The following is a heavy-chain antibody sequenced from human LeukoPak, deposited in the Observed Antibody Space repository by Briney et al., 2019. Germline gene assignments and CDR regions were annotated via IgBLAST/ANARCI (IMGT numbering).Heavy chain of an antibody. CDR1: GFTFSSYW. D-gene: IGHD4-23*01. CDR2: IMEDGSVQ. CDR3: AKDRIGGALEF. V-gene: IGHV3-7*01. J-gene: IGHJ4*02. Sequence: GGSLRLSCAASGFTFSSYWMSWVRQAPGKGLEWVACIMEDGSVQKYVDSVRGRFTIFRDNARSSLYLQMNSLRVEDTAVYYCAKDRIGGALEFWGQGTLATVSS.